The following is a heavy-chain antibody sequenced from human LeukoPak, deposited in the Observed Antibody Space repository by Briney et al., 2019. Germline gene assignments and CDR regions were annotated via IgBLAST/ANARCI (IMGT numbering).Heavy chain of an antibody. CDR3: ARIFRTYDFRSAPNRPIDV. V-gene: IGHV3-21*01. CDR1: GFTFSSYN. D-gene: IGHD3-3*01. J-gene: IGHJ4*02. CDR2: ISSSGSYI. Sequence: GGSLRLSCAASGFTFSSYNMNWVRQAPGKGLEWVSSISSSGSYIYYVDSVRGRFTISRDNAKNSLCLQMDSLRAEDTAVYYCARIFRTYDFRSAPNRPIDVWGQGTLVTVSS.